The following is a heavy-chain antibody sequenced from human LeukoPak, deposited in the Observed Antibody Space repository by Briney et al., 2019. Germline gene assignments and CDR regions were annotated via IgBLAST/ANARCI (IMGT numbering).Heavy chain of an antibody. CDR1: GVTFRSYW. J-gene: IGHJ3*02. V-gene: IGHV3-7*01. Sequence: GGSLRLSCAASGVTFRSYWMSWVRQSPGKGLEWVANIKQDGSETYYADSVKGRFTISRDNAKRSLYLQMNSLRAEDTAVYYCARDGELGSPADAFDIWGQGTMVTVSS. CDR3: ARDGELGSPADAFDI. CDR2: IKQDGSET. D-gene: IGHD1-26*01.